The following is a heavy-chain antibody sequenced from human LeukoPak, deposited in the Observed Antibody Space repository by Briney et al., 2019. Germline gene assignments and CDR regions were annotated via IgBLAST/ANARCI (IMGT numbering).Heavy chain of an antibody. CDR1: GGSMSSSSGIC. CDR3: ARNGGNSNFDY. D-gene: IGHD4-23*01. CDR2: IYHSGST. J-gene: IGHJ4*02. V-gene: IGHV4-4*02. Sequence: SETLSLTCAVSGGSMSSSSGICWTWVRQPPGKGLEWIGEIYHSGSTNYNPSLKSRVTMLLDKSKNQFSLKLSSVTAADTAVYYCARNGGNSNFDYWGQGTLVTVSS.